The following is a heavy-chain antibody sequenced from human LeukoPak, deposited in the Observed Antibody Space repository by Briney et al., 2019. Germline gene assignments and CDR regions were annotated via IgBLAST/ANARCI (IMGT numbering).Heavy chain of an antibody. D-gene: IGHD3-3*01. CDR1: GGTFSSYA. V-gene: IGHV1-69*13. Sequence: ASVKVSCKASGGTFSSYAISWVRQAPGQGLEWMGGIIPIFGTANYAQKFQGRVTITADESMSTAYMELSSLRSKDTAVYYCARAQGPKSYYDFWSGPLSYFDYWGQGTLVTVSS. CDR3: ARAQGPKSYYDFWSGPLSYFDY. CDR2: IIPIFGTA. J-gene: IGHJ4*02.